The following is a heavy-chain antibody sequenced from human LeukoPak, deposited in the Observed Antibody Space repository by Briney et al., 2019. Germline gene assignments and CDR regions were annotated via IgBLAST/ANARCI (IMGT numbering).Heavy chain of an antibody. CDR2: IKSKTDGGAT. CDR1: GFTFSNAW. CDR3: TTEVLYHFWSAYRYFDY. D-gene: IGHD3-3*01. V-gene: IGHV3-15*01. Sequence: GGSLRLSCAASGFTFSNAWMSWVRQAPGKGLEWVGRIKSKTDGGATDYAAPVKGRFTISRDDSKDTLYLQMNSLKTEDTAVYYCTTEVLYHFWSAYRYFDYWGQGTLVTVSS. J-gene: IGHJ4*02.